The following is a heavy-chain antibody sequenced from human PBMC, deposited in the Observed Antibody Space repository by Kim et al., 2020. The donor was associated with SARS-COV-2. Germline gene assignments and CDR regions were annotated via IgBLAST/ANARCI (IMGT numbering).Heavy chain of an antibody. CDR2: ISSSSSYI. CDR1: GFTFSSYS. CDR3: AREGPEYGDWFDP. V-gene: IGHV3-21*01. Sequence: GGSLRLSCAASGFTFSSYSMNWVRQAPGKGLEWVSSISSSSSYIYYADSVKGRFTISRDNAKNSLYLQMNSLRAEDTAVYYCAREGPEYGDWFDPWGQGTLVTVSS. J-gene: IGHJ5*02. D-gene: IGHD4-17*01.